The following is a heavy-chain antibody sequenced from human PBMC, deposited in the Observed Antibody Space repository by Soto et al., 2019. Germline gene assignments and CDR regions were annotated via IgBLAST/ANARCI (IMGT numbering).Heavy chain of an antibody. CDR2: IYPGDSDT. D-gene: IGHD5-12*01. V-gene: IGHV5-51*01. CDR3: ARQRRRWLQLHYYYYGMDV. J-gene: IGHJ6*02. Sequence: GESLNLTCKSSGYSFTNYWIGWVRQMPGKGLDWMGIIYPGDSDTRYSPSLQGQVTISADKCISTAYLQWSSLKASDTAMYYCARQRRRWLQLHYYYYGMDVWGQGTTVTVSS. CDR1: GYSFTNYW.